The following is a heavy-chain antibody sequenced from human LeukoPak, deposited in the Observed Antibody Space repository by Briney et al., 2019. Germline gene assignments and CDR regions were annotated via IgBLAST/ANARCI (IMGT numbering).Heavy chain of an antibody. V-gene: IGHV1-69*05. CDR3: ARDKGYSSGWFREFDY. D-gene: IGHD6-19*01. CDR1: GGTFSSYA. CDR2: IIPIFGTA. J-gene: IGHJ4*02. Sequence: SVKLSCKSSGGTFSSYAISWLRQAPGQGLEWMGGIIPIFGTANYAQKFQGRVTITTDESTSTAYMELSSLRSEDTAVYYCARDKGYSSGWFREFDYWGQGTLVTVSS.